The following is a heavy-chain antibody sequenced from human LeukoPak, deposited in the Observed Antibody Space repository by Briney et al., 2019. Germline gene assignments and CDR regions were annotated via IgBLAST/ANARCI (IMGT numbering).Heavy chain of an antibody. CDR3: ARGSDSSSWLRLDAFDI. Sequence: GGSLRLSCAASGFTFSTYWMSWVRQAPGKGLEWVASIKRDGSVIHYVDSVKGRFTISRDNTKNSLYLQMDSLRAEDTAVYYCARGSDSSSWLRLDAFDIWGQGTMVTVSS. CDR2: IKRDGSVI. V-gene: IGHV3-7*01. CDR1: GFTFSTYW. D-gene: IGHD6-13*01. J-gene: IGHJ3*02.